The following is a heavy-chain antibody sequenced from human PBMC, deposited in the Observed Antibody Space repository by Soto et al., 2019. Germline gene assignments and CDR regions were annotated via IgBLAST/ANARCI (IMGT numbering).Heavy chain of an antibody. D-gene: IGHD3-3*01. CDR1: GGTISSGGYY. CDR3: ARVRGRVREIFGVVTHTWLFFDY. V-gene: IGHV4-30-4*01. J-gene: IGHJ4*02. Sequence: SETLSLTCTVSGGTISSGGYYWSWIRQPPGKGLEWIGYIYYSGSTYYNPSLKSRVTISVDTSKNQFSLKLSSVTAADTAVYYCARVRGRVREIFGVVTHTWLFFDYWGQGTLVTVSS. CDR2: IYYSGST.